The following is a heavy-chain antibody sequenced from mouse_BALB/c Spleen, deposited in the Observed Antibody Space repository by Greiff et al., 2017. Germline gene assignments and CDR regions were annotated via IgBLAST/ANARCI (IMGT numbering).Heavy chain of an antibody. CDR1: GFSLTSYG. CDR3: ARIYRYDTFYYAMDY. J-gene: IGHJ4*01. D-gene: IGHD2-14*01. Sequence: VKLVESGPGLVQPSQSLSITCTVSGFSLTSYGVHWVRQSPGKGLEWLGVIWSGGSTDYNAAFISRLSISKDNSKSQVFFKMNSLQANDTAIYYCARIYRYDTFYYAMDYWGQGTSVTVSS. V-gene: IGHV2-2*02. CDR2: IWSGGST.